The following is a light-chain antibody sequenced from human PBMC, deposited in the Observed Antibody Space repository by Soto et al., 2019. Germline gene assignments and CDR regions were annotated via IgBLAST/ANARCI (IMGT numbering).Light chain of an antibody. CDR2: DAS. CDR1: TGPVTSGHY. CDR3: LLSYSGAWV. J-gene: IGLJ3*02. V-gene: IGLV7-46*01. Sequence: QAVVTQEPSLTVYPGGTVTLTCGSSTGPVTSGHYPYWFQQMPGQAPKTLIYDASNRHSWAPARFSGSHLGGTAALTLSGAQPEDEADYYCLLSYSGAWVFGGGTKVTVL.